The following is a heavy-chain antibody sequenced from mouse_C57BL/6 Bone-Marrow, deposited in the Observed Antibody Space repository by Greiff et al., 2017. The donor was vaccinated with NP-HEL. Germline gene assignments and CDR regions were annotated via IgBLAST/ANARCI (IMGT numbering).Heavy chain of an antibody. D-gene: IGHD1-1*01. J-gene: IGHJ1*03. V-gene: IGHV1-81*01. CDR2: LYPRSGNT. CDR1: GYTFTSYG. Sequence: VQLQQSGAELARPGASVKLSCKASGYTFTSYGISWVQQSPGQGLEWIGELYPRSGNTYSHEQFKGTATLTADKSSSTAYMELRSLTSEDSAVYFCARDYYGSSYVWYFDVWGTGTTVTVSS. CDR3: ARDYYGSSYVWYFDV.